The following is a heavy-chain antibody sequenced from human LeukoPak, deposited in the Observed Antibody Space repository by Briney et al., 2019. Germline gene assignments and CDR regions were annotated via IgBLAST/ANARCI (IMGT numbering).Heavy chain of an antibody. CDR2: IHPDDSDT. V-gene: IGHV5-51*01. J-gene: IGHJ4*02. CDR1: GYTFTSYW. D-gene: IGHD2-8*02. Sequence: SGESLKIPCKGPGYTFTSYWIGWVRQMPGKGLEWMGIIHPDDSDTKYSPYFQGQVTISADKSINTSYLQWSSLKASDTAMYYCGTLPRTEFHYWGQGTLVTVSS. CDR3: GTLPRTEFHY.